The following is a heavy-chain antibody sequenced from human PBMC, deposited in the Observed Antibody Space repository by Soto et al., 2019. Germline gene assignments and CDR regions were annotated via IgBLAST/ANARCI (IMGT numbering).Heavy chain of an antibody. CDR3: ARLDWDSYYYYGMDV. J-gene: IGHJ6*02. CDR1: GYNFTTYW. Sequence: GESLKISCKGSGYNFTTYWIGWVRQMPGKGLDWMGIIYPGDSDTRYSPSFQGQVTISADKSISTAYLQWSSLKAPDTAMYYCARLDWDSYYYYGMDVWGQGTTVTVSS. D-gene: IGHD3-9*01. CDR2: IYPGDSDT. V-gene: IGHV5-51*01.